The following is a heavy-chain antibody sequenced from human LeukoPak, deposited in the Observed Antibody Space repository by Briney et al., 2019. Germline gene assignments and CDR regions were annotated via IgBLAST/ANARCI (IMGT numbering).Heavy chain of an antibody. CDR2: INPNSGGT. V-gene: IGHV1-2*02. D-gene: IGHD2-21*01. Sequence: ASVKVSCKASGYTFTGYYMHWVRQAPGQGLEWMGWINPNSGGTNYAQKFQGRVTMTRDTSISTAYMQLSRLTSDDTAVYYCAREPIVVSRGYYYYYMDVWGEGTTVTISS. J-gene: IGHJ6*03. CDR1: GYTFTGYY. CDR3: AREPIVVSRGYYYYYMDV.